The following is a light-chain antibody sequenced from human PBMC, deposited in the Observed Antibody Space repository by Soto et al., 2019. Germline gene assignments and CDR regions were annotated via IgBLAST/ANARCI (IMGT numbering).Light chain of an antibody. CDR2: GAS. CDR3: QQYRNWPPLT. CDR1: QSVGSA. V-gene: IGKV3-15*01. Sequence: EIVMTQSPATLSVSPGETATLSCRASQSVGSAVAWYQHKPSQAPRLLIVGASIRAPGVPGRFSGGGSGTEFTFTIRSLQSEDFAVYYCQQYRNWPPLTFGGGTSVEIK. J-gene: IGKJ4*01.